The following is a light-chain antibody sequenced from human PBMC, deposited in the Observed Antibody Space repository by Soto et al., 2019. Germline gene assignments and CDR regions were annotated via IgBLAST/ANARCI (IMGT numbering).Light chain of an antibody. CDR3: QQYYSSPPT. CDR1: QSVLYSSNNKNY. Sequence: DIVMTQSPDSLAVSLGERATINCKSSQSVLYSSNNKNYLAWYQHKAGQSPKLLISWASTRESGVPDRFSGSGSGTDFSLTISSLQAEDVAVYYCQQYYSSPPTFGGGTKVDIK. J-gene: IGKJ4*01. V-gene: IGKV4-1*01. CDR2: WAS.